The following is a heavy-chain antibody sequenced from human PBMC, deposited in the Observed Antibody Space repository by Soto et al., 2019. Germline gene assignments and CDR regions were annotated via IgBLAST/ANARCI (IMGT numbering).Heavy chain of an antibody. J-gene: IGHJ6*02. Sequence: SETLSLTCTVSGGSISSGGYSWTWLRQSPGKGLEWIGYTYQSGSAFYNPSLKSRVTISVDRSKNQFSLNLTSVTAADTAVYYCARDYYGMDVWGHGTTATVSS. CDR3: ARDYYGMDV. V-gene: IGHV4-30-2*06. CDR1: GGSISSGGYS. CDR2: TYQSGSA.